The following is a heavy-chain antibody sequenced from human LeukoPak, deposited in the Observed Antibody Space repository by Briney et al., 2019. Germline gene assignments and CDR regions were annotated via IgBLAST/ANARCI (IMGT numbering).Heavy chain of an antibody. J-gene: IGHJ6*03. CDR1: GFTFDDFG. CDR3: VSAPGGYYYMDV. V-gene: IGHV3-20*04. Sequence: GGSLRLSCATSGFTFDDFGMAWVRQVPGKGPEWVSGINWNGETIAYRDSVKGRFTISRDSARRSVYLQMNSLRAEDTAVYYTVSAPGGYYYMDVWGKGTTVTVSS. CDR2: INWNGETI. D-gene: IGHD4-11*01.